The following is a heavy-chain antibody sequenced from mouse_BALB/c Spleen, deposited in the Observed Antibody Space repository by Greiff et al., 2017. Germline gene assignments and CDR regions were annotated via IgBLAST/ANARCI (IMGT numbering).Heavy chain of an antibody. CDR2: ISTYYGNT. J-gene: IGHJ4*01. CDR1: GYTFTDYA. D-gene: IGHD2-1*01. Sequence: QVQLQQSGPELVRPGVSVKISCKGSGYTFTDYAMHWVKQSHAKSLEWIGDISTYYGNTNYNQKFKGKATMTVDKSSSTAYMELARLTSEDSAIYSCARRETTRTYSAMDYWGQGTSVTVSS. V-gene: IGHV1S137*01. CDR3: ARRETTRTYSAMDY.